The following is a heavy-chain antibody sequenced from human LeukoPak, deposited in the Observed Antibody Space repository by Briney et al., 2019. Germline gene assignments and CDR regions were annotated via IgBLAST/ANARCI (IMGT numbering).Heavy chain of an antibody. CDR1: GGSFSGYY. CDR3: ARHVGLRFLEWLPTGYNWFDP. Sequence: SETLSLTCAVCGGSFSGYYWSWIRQPRGKGLEWIGEINHSGSTNYNPSLKSRVTISVDTSKNQFSLKLSSVTAADTAVYYCARHVGLRFLEWLPTGYNWFDPWGQGTLVTVSS. D-gene: IGHD3-3*01. V-gene: IGHV4-34*01. J-gene: IGHJ5*02. CDR2: INHSGST.